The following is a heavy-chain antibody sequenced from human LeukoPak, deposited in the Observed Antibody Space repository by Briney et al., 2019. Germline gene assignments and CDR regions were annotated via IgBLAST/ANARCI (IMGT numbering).Heavy chain of an antibody. V-gene: IGHV1-46*01. Sequence: ASVKVSCQASGYTFRTFDMKWVRPGPGQRLEWMAMITPSGGISYGQNFQGRVTMTRDMSTNTVYMELSSLRSEDTAVYYCARVDSRSPHELDYWGQGTLVTVSS. CDR3: ARVDSRSPHELDY. J-gene: IGHJ4*02. CDR1: GYTFRTFD. CDR2: ITPSGGI. D-gene: IGHD6-6*01.